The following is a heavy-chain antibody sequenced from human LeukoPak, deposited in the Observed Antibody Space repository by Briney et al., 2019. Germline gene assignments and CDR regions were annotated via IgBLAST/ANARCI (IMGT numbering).Heavy chain of an antibody. J-gene: IGHJ4*02. CDR3: ARLFGSGTYYTSDY. D-gene: IGHD3-10*01. CDR1: GFTFSSYS. Sequence: PGGSLRLSCAASGFTFSSYSMSWVRQAPGKGLEWVSFIYSAGSIYYSDSVKGRFTISIDNSKNTLYLQMNSLKPEDTAVYYCARLFGSGTYYTSDYWGQGTLVTVSS. V-gene: IGHV3-53*01. CDR2: IYSAGSI.